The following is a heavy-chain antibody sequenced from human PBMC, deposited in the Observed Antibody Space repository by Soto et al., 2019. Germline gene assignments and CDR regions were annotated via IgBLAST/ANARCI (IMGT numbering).Heavy chain of an antibody. D-gene: IGHD2-15*01. Sequence: EVQLVESGGGLVKPGGSLRLSCAASGFTFSSYSMNWVRQAPGKGLEWVSSISSSSSYIYYADSVKGRFTISRDNAKNSLYLQMNSLRAEDTAVYYCARDMVVAATRRAYYFDYWGQGTLVTVSS. V-gene: IGHV3-21*01. CDR2: ISSSSSYI. CDR1: GFTFSSYS. CDR3: ARDMVVAATRRAYYFDY. J-gene: IGHJ4*02.